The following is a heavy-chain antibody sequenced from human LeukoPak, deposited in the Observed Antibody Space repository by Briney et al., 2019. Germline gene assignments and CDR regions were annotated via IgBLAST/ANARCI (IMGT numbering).Heavy chain of an antibody. D-gene: IGHD1-1*01. CDR2: IYQSGST. Sequence: SETLSLTCSVSDGSISSGGYYWSWIRQPPGKGLEWIGYIYQSGSTSYNPSLKSRVTISVDRSKNQFSLELSSVTVADTAVYYCARGDWNRGFFDYWGQGTLVTVSS. CDR3: ARGDWNRGFFDY. J-gene: IGHJ4*02. CDR1: DGSISSGGYY. V-gene: IGHV4-30-2*01.